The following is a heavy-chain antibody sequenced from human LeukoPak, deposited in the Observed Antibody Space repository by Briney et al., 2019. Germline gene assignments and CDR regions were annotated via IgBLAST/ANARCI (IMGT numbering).Heavy chain of an antibody. D-gene: IGHD4-17*01. CDR1: GGSFSGYY. V-gene: IGHV4-34*01. J-gene: IGHJ2*01. Sequence: PSETLSLTCAVYGGSFSGYYWSWIRQPPGKGLEWIGEINHSGSTNYNPSLKSRVTISVDTSKNQFSLKLSSVTAADTAMYYCARSPTRGYFDLWGRGTLVTVSS. CDR3: ARSPTRGYFDL. CDR2: INHSGST.